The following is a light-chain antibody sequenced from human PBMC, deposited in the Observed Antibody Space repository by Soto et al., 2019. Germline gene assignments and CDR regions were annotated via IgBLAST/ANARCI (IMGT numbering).Light chain of an antibody. V-gene: IGLV2-14*01. CDR1: SSDVGGYNY. CDR2: EVS. J-gene: IGLJ3*02. Sequence: QSVLTQPASVSGSPGQSITISCTGTSSDVGGYNYVSWYQQHPGKAPKLMIYEVSNRPSGVSNRFSGSKSGNTASLTISGLQAEVEADYYCSSYTSSRVFGGGTKVTVL. CDR3: SSYTSSRV.